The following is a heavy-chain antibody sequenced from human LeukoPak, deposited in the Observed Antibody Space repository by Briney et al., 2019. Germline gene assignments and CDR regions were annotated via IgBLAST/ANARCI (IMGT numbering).Heavy chain of an antibody. CDR1: GGSISSSTYY. V-gene: IGHV4-39*07. Sequence: SETLSLTCTGSGGSISSSTYYWGWIRQPPGKGLEWIGSAYYSGTTYYNPSLKSRVTISVDTSKNQFSLKLSSVTAADTAMYYCARDLGWDAFDLWGQGTMVTVSS. CDR3: ARDLGWDAFDL. CDR2: AYYSGTT. J-gene: IGHJ3*01. D-gene: IGHD7-27*01.